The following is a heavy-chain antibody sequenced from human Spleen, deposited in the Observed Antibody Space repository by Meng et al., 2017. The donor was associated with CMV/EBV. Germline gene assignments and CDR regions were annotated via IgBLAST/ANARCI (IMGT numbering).Heavy chain of an antibody. CDR3: VKDLSSSSLYYFDY. Sequence: GESLKISCAASGFSFSSYAMSWVRQAPGKGLEWVSVSYNGGSSTDYADSVKGRFTISRDNSKNTLYLQMDTLRAEDAAVNYCVKDLSSSSLYYFDYWGQGTLVTVSS. CDR2: SYNGGSST. CDR1: GFSFSSYA. J-gene: IGHJ4*02. D-gene: IGHD6-6*01. V-gene: IGHV3-23*03.